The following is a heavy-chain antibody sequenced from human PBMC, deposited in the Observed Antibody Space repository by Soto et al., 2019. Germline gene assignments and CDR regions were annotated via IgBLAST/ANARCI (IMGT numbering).Heavy chain of an antibody. CDR2: VKQDGSEI. D-gene: IGHD6-19*01. V-gene: IGHV3-7*05. CDR3: ARDPGISSGWYYFDY. Sequence: AGGSLRLSCAASGFTFSNHWMTWVRQAPGKGLEWVASVKQDGSEIYYGDSVKGRFTISRDNAKNSLFLQLNSLRAEDTVMYYCARDPGISSGWYYFDYWGQGTLVTVSS. J-gene: IGHJ4*02. CDR1: GFTFSNHW.